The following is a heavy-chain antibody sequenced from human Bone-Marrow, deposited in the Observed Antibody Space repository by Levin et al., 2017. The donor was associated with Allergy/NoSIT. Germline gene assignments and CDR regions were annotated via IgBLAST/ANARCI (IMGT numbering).Heavy chain of an antibody. CDR3: ARPVVRFLQWNNYFDP. D-gene: IGHD3-3*01. CDR1: GYSFTSYH. Sequence: GASVKVSCRASGYSFTSYHMHWVRQAPGQGLEWMGVINPANGSTTYAQKFQGRVTMTRDMSTGTVYMELSSLRSEDTAIYYCARPVVRFLQWNNYFDPWGQGSLVTVSS. J-gene: IGHJ5*02. V-gene: IGHV1-46*01. CDR2: INPANGST.